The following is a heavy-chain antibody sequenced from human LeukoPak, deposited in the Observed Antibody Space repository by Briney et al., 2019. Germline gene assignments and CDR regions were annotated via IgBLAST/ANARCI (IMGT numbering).Heavy chain of an antibody. CDR2: IYSGGST. CDR3: TRVGYIDEGIDY. Sequence: GGSLRLSCAASGFTVSSNYMSWVRQAPGKGLEWVSVIYSGGSTYYADSVKGRFTISRDNAKNSLYLQMNSLRAEDTAIYYCTRVGYIDEGIDYWGQGTLVTVSS. J-gene: IGHJ4*02. V-gene: IGHV3-53*01. D-gene: IGHD5-24*01. CDR1: GFTVSSNY.